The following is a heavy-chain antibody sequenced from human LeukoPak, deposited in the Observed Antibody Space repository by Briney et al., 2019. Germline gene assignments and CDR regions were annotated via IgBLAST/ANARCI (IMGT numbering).Heavy chain of an antibody. D-gene: IGHD6-13*01. CDR1: GGSFSGYY. CDR2: INHSGST. Sequence: SETLSLTCAVYGGSFSGYYWSWIRQPPGKGLEWIGEINHSGSTNYNPSLKSRVTTLVDTSKNQFSLKLSSVTAADTAVYYCARGTGSSWYGGPFDSWGQGTLVTVSS. V-gene: IGHV4-34*01. J-gene: IGHJ5*01. CDR3: ARGTGSSWYGGPFDS.